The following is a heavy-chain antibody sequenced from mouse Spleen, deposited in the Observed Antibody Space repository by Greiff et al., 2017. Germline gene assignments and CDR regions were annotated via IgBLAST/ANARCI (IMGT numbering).Heavy chain of an antibody. CDR1: GYTFTSYW. J-gene: IGHJ3*01. D-gene: IGHD1-1*01. Sequence: QVQLQQPGAELVRPGSSVKLSCKASGYTFTSYWMDWVKQRPGQGLEWIGNIYPSDSETHYNQKFKDKATLTVDKSSSTAYMQLSSLTSEDSAVYYCARGNYGSREAWFAYWGQGTLVTVSA. CDR2: IYPSDSET. V-gene: IGHV1-61*01. CDR3: ARGNYGSREAWFAY.